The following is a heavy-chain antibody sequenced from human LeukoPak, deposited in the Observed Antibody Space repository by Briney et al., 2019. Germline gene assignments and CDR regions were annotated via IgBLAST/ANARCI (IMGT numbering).Heavy chain of an antibody. D-gene: IGHD3-3*01. CDR2: IKQYGSEE. CDR1: GFTFSTYW. Sequence: GGSLRLSCAAAGFTFSTYWMSWVRQAPGKGRGWVGSIKQYGSEEYYVDSVKGRFTVSRDNAKNSLYLQMNSLRAEDTAVYYCARDRSITIFGVAVSWGQGTLVTVSS. CDR3: ARDRSITIFGVAVS. V-gene: IGHV3-7*01. J-gene: IGHJ4*02.